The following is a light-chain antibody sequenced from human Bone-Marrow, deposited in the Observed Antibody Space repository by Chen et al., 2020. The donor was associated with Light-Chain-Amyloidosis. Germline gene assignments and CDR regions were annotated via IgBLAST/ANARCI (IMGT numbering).Light chain of an antibody. J-gene: IGLJ1*01. CDR3: TSYTSTNTLV. Sequence: QSALTQPASVSGSPGQSITISCTGTSSDVGGDNHVSWYQQHPDKAPKLMIYDVTNRPSWVPDRFASSMSDNTASLTSSVLQTADEAYYCVTSYTSTNTLVLGSGTRLTVL. CDR2: DVT. V-gene: IGLV2-14*01. CDR1: SSDVGGDNH.